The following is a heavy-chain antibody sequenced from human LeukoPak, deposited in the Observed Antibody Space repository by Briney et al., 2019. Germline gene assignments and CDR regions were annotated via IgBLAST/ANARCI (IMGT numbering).Heavy chain of an antibody. V-gene: IGHV4-61*01. CDR3: ARDATYYGSGSYYQGFDP. J-gene: IGHJ5*02. Sequence: SETLSLTCTVSGGSVSSGSYYWSWIRQPPGKGLEWIGYIYYSGSTNYNPSPKSRVTISVDTSKNQFSLKLSSVTAADTAVYYCARDATYYGSGSYYQGFDPWGQGTLVTVSS. CDR1: GGSVSSGSYY. CDR2: IYYSGST. D-gene: IGHD3-10*01.